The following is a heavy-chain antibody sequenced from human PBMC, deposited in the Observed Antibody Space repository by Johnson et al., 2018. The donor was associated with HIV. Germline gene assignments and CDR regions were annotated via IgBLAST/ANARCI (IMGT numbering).Heavy chain of an antibody. Sequence: VQLVEFGGGLVQPGGSLRLSCAASGFTFSNYWMSWVRQAPGKGLEWVSGINWNGGSTGYADSVKGRFAISRDSATNSLYLQLNSLRAEDTALYYCARGVSSGYYSNAFDVWGQGTMATVSS. CDR1: GFTFSNYW. J-gene: IGHJ3*01. CDR3: ARGVSSGYYSNAFDV. D-gene: IGHD3-22*01. V-gene: IGHV3-20*04. CDR2: INWNGGST.